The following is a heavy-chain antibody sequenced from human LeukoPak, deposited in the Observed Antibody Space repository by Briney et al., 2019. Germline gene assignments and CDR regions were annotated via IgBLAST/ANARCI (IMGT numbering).Heavy chain of an antibody. J-gene: IGHJ3*02. V-gene: IGHV3-7*04. D-gene: IGHD2-15*01. CDR2: IKQDGSEK. CDR1: GFTFSSYW. Sequence: GGSLRLSCAASGFTFSSYWMSWVRQAPGKGLEWVANIKQDGSEKYYVDSVKGRFTISRDNAQNSLYLQMNSLRAEDTAVYYCARVRGGYGSGGNCYSAFDIWGQGTMVTVSS. CDR3: ARVRGGYGSGGNCYSAFDI.